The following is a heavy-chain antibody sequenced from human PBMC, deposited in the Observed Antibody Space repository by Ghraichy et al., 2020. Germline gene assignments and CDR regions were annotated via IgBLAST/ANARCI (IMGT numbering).Heavy chain of an antibody. Sequence: SETLSLTCAVYGGSFSGYYWSWIRQPPGKGLEWIGEINHSGSTNYNPSLKSRVTISVDTSKNQFSLKLSSVTAADTAVYYCAGDIVVVPAASGDYYGMDVWGQGTTVTVSS. D-gene: IGHD2-2*01. CDR1: GGSFSGYY. V-gene: IGHV4-34*01. CDR2: INHSGST. CDR3: AGDIVVVPAASGDYYGMDV. J-gene: IGHJ6*02.